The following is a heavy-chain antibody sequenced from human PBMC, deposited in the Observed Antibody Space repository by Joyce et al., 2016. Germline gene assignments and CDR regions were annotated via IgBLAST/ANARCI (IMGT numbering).Heavy chain of an antibody. D-gene: IGHD3-10*01. CDR2: IYHSGNT. V-gene: IGHV4-30-2*01. Sequence: QLLLQESGPGLVKTSQTLSLTCAVSGDSFTTGGYAWNWIRQPPGKGLAWIGDIYHSGNTHFTPSLQSRGTISLDRSKSQCSLKLSSVTAADTAVYYCARAPRGPGYFDSWGQGTLVTVSS. CDR3: ARAPRGPGYFDS. J-gene: IGHJ4*02. CDR1: GDSFTTGGYA.